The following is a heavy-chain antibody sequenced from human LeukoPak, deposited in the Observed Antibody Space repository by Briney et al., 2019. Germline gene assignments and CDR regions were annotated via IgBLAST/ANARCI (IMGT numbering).Heavy chain of an antibody. CDR1: GGTFSSYA. D-gene: IGHD6-13*01. CDR2: IIPILGIA. Sequence: GASVKVSCKASGGTFSSYAISWVRQAPGQGLEWMGRIIPILGIANYAQKFQGRVTITADKSTSTAYMELSSLRSEDTAVYYCARDRSFTSSWYERGLYFDYWGQGTLVTVSS. V-gene: IGHV1-69*04. CDR3: ARDRSFTSSWYERGLYFDY. J-gene: IGHJ4*02.